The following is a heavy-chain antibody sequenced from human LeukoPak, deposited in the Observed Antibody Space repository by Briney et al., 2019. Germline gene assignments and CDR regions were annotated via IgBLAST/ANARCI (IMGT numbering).Heavy chain of an antibody. CDR1: GGSFSGYY. CDR3: ARGGDYGDNWFDP. Sequence: SETLSLTCAVYGGSFSGYYWSWIRQPPGKGLEWIGEINHSGSTNYNPSLTSRVTISVDTSKNQFSLKLSSVTAADTAVYYCARGGDYGDNWFDPWGQGTLVTVSS. D-gene: IGHD4-17*01. V-gene: IGHV4-34*01. J-gene: IGHJ5*02. CDR2: INHSGST.